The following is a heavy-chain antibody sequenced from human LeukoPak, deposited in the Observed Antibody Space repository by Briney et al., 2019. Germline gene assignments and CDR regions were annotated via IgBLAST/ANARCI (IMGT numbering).Heavy chain of an antibody. Sequence: PSETLSLTCTVSGGSISSSSYYWGWIRQPPGKGLEWIGSIYYSGSTNYNPSLKSRVTISVDTSKNQFSLKLSSVTAADTAVYYCARERSTGLVPGVFDYWGQGTLVTVSS. CDR1: GGSISSSSYY. CDR3: ARERSTGLVPGVFDY. CDR2: IYYSGST. V-gene: IGHV4-39*07. D-gene: IGHD6-19*01. J-gene: IGHJ4*02.